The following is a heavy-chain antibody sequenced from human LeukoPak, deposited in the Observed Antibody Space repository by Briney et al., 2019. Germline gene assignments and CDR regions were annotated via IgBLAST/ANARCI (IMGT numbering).Heavy chain of an antibody. Sequence: ASVKVSCKASGYTFTTYYIHWVRQAPGQGLEWMGIINPSGGSTGYAQKFQGRVTLTRDMSTSTVYMELSRLRSEDTAVYYCARDEGGSVASRAFDIWGQGTMVTVSS. CDR2: INPSGGST. V-gene: IGHV1-46*01. CDR3: ARDEGGSVASRAFDI. D-gene: IGHD4-23*01. CDR1: GYTFTTYY. J-gene: IGHJ3*02.